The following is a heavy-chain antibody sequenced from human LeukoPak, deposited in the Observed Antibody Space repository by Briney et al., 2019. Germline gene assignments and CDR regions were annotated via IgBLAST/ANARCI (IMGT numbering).Heavy chain of an antibody. D-gene: IGHD3-22*01. J-gene: IGHJ3*02. V-gene: IGHV1-46*01. CDR2: ISAYNGNT. Sequence: ASVKVSCKASGYTFTSYYMHWVRQAPGQGLEWMGWISAYNGNTNYAQKFQGRVTMTRDMSTSTVYMELSSLRSEDTAVYYCARERSSGYNDAFDIWGQGTMVTVSS. CDR1: GYTFTSYY. CDR3: ARERSSGYNDAFDI.